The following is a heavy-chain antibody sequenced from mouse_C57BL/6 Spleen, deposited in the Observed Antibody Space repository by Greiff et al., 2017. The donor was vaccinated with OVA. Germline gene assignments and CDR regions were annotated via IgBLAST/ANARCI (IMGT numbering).Heavy chain of an antibody. D-gene: IGHD2-2*01. V-gene: IGHV5-4*01. CDR3: ARDRSTMVTYFDY. CDR2: ISDGGSYT. Sequence: EVMLVESGGGLVKPGGSLKLSCAASGFTFSSYAMSWVRQTPEKRLEWVATISDGGSYTDYPDNVKGRFTISRDNAKNNLYLQMSHLKSEDTAMYYCARDRSTMVTYFDYWGQGTTLTVSS. CDR1: GFTFSSYA. J-gene: IGHJ2*01.